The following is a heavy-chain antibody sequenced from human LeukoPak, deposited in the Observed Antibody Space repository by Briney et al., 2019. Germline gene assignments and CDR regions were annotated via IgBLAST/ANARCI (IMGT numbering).Heavy chain of an antibody. Sequence: PGGSLRLSCAASGFTVSSNYMSWVRQAPGKGLEWVSVIYSGGSTYYADSVKGRFTISRDNAKNSLYLQMNSLRAEDTAVYYCARDIQGNDAFDIWGQGTMVTVSS. J-gene: IGHJ3*02. CDR2: IYSGGST. V-gene: IGHV3-66*01. CDR3: ARDIQGNDAFDI. D-gene: IGHD2-21*01. CDR1: GFTVSSNY.